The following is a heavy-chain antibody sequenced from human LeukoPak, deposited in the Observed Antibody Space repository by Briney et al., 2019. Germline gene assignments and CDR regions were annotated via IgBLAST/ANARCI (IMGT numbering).Heavy chain of an antibody. CDR2: ISWNSGSI. J-gene: IGHJ5*02. Sequence: HPGRSLRLPCAASGFTFDDYAMHWVRQAPGKGREGVSGISWNSGSIGYADSVKGRFTISRDNAKNSLYLQMNSLRAEDTALYYCAKAPFDDSSGHYSSSWFDPWGQGTLVTVSS. D-gene: IGHD3-22*01. CDR1: GFTFDDYA. V-gene: IGHV3-9*01. CDR3: AKAPFDDSSGHYSSSWFDP.